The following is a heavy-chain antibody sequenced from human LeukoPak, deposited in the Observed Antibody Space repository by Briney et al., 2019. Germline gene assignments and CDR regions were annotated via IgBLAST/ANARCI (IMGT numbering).Heavy chain of an antibody. V-gene: IGHV1-46*01. CDR1: GYTFTSYY. J-gene: IGHJ6*03. Sequence: ASVKVSCKASGYTFTSYYMHWVRQAPGQGLEWMGIINPSGGSTSYAQKFQGRVTITADKSTSTAYMELSSLRSGDTAVYHCARVGYYGSGSYYRRSLYYMDVWGKGTTVTVSS. CDR3: ARVGYYGSGSYYRRSLYYMDV. D-gene: IGHD3-10*01. CDR2: INPSGGST.